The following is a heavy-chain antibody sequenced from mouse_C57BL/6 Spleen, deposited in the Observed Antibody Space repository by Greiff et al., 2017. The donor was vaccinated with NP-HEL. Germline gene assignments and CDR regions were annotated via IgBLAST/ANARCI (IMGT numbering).Heavy chain of an antibody. V-gene: IGHV2-4*01. D-gene: IGHD1-1*01. Sequence: VQLQQSGPGLVQPSQSLSITCTVSGFSLTSYGVHWVRQPPGKGLEWLGVIWSGGSTDYNAAFISRLSISKDNSKSQVFFKMNSLQADDTAIYYWAKSTTVVREWYFDVWGTGTTVTVSS. J-gene: IGHJ1*03. CDR1: GFSLTSYG. CDR2: IWSGGST. CDR3: AKSTTVVREWYFDV.